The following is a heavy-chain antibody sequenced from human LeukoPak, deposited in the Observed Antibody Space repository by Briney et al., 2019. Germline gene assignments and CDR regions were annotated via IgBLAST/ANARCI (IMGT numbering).Heavy chain of an antibody. Sequence: ASVKLSCKVSGYTLTELSMHWVRQPPGKGIGRKGGFDPKDGETIYAQKFQGRVIITADTSTNTAYMGLSSVISEDTAVYYCAIYPKNPYYYYYVDVWGKGTTVTVSS. CDR1: GYTLTELS. V-gene: IGHV1-24*01. CDR3: AIYPKNPYYYYYVDV. J-gene: IGHJ6*03. CDR2: FDPKDGET.